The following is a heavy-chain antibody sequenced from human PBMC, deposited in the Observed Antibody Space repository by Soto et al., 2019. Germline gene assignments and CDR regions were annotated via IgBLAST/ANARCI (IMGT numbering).Heavy chain of an antibody. V-gene: IGHV1-69*01. CDR3: AIGTRHSWTCDF. J-gene: IGHJ4*02. CDR2: IIPLTETP. D-gene: IGHD6-13*01. CDR1: GGTFSNYA. Sequence: QVQVVQSGAEVKKPGSSVKVSCKASGGTFSNYAISWVRQAPGHGLEWVGGIIPLTETPVYAQTVQGRLTITADEITSAAYMELSSLRSDDTAVSYFAIGTRHSWTCDFWGQGALVTVSS.